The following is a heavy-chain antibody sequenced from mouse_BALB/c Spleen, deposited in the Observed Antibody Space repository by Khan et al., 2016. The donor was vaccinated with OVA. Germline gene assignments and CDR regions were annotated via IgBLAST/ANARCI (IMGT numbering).Heavy chain of an antibody. V-gene: IGHV5-6*01. CDR3: ARLAYYYDSEGFAY. CDR1: GFTFSTYG. J-gene: IGHJ3*01. D-gene: IGHD1-1*01. Sequence: EVKLVESGGDLVKPGGSLKLSCAASGFTFSTYGMSWVRQTPDKRLEWVATVSTGGSYTYYPASVKGRFTISRDNATNTLYLKMSSLKSEDTAIFYCARLAYYYDSEGFAYWGQGTLVTVSA. CDR2: VSTGGSYT.